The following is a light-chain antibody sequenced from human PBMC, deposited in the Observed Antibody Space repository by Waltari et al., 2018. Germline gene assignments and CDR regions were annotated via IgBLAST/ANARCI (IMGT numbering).Light chain of an antibody. CDR3: GTWDNNLSAFV. J-gene: IGLJ2*01. CDR1: TSNIGNNY. V-gene: IGLV1-51*02. CDR2: ETE. Sequence: QSVLTQPPSVSAAPGQKVTISCSGSTSNIGNNYVSWYQQLPGAAPKVFIYETEKRPSVIPDRFSGSKSGTAASLGITGLQTGDEAAYYCGTWDNNLSAFVFGGGTRLTVL.